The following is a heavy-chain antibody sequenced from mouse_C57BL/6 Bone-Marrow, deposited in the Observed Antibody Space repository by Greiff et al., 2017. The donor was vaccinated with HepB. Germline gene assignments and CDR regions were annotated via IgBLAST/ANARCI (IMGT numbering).Heavy chain of an antibody. CDR1: GYTFTSYG. V-gene: IGHV1-81*01. Sequence: VHLVESGAELARPGASVKLSCKASGYTFTSYGISWVKQRTGQGLEWIGEIYPRSGNTYYNEKFKGKATLTADKSSSTAYMELRSLTSEDSAVYFCARAIYYSGSSPFAYWGQGTLVTVSA. CDR3: ARAIYYSGSSPFAY. J-gene: IGHJ3*01. CDR2: IYPRSGNT. D-gene: IGHD1-1*01.